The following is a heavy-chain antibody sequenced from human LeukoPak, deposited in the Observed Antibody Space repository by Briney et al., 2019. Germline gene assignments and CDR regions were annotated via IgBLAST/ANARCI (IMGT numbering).Heavy chain of an antibody. Sequence: GGSLRLSCAASGFTFSSYSMNWVRQAPGKGLEWVSSISSSSSYIYYADSVKGRFTISRDNAKNSMYLQMNSLRAEDTAVYYCARDLSEYYYASSGYCVYWGQGTLVTVSS. CDR2: ISSSSSYI. CDR3: ARDLSEYYYASSGYCVY. V-gene: IGHV3-21*01. D-gene: IGHD3-22*01. CDR1: GFTFSSYS. J-gene: IGHJ4*02.